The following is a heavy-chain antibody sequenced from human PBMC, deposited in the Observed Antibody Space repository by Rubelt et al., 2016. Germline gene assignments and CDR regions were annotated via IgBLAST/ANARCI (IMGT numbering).Heavy chain of an antibody. CDR2: IYYSGST. D-gene: IGHD2-2*01. CDR3: ARRKGYCSSTSCGNYYYYGMDV. V-gene: IGHV4-59*08. Sequence: QPPGKGLEWIGYIYYSGSTSYNPSLKSRVTISVDTSKNQFSLKLSSVTAADTAVYYCARRKGYCSSTSCGNYYYYGMDVWGQGTTVTVSS. J-gene: IGHJ6*02.